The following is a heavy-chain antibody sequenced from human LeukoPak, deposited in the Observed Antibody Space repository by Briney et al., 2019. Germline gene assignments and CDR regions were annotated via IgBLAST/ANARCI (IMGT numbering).Heavy chain of an antibody. CDR1: GFTFSSYG. CDR2: IWYDGSNK. D-gene: IGHD2-2*03. CDR3: ARGLDSSNGMDV. V-gene: IGHV3-33*01. Sequence: PGGSLRLSCAASGFTFSSYGMHWVGQAPGKGLEWVAVIWYDGSNKYYADSVKGRFTISRDNSKNTLYLQMNSLRAEDTAVYYCARGLDSSNGMDVWGKGTTVTVSS. J-gene: IGHJ6*04.